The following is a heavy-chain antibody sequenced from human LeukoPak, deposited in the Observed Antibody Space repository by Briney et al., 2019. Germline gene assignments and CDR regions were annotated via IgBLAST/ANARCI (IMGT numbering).Heavy chain of an antibody. CDR1: GFTFSSYW. V-gene: IGHV3-74*01. J-gene: IGHJ4*02. CDR2: ISSDGSST. CDR3: AKAGYDFWSGPAHYFDY. Sequence: PGGSLRLSCAASGFTFSSYWMHWVRQAPGKGLVWVSRISSDGSSTTYADSVKGRFTISRDNAKNTLYLQMNSLRAEDTAVYYCAKAGYDFWSGPAHYFDYWGQGTLVTVSS. D-gene: IGHD3-3*01.